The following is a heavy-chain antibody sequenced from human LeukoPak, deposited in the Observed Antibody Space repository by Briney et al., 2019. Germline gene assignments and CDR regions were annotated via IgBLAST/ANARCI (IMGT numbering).Heavy chain of an antibody. J-gene: IGHJ1*01. D-gene: IGHD6-13*01. V-gene: IGHV4-61*02. Sequence: SQTLSLTCTVSGGSVRSGSYYWSWIRQPAGKGLEWIGRMYTSGSASYNPSLKSRVTISVDTSKNQFSLKLSSVTAADTAVYYCATYRQYSSSWFFQHWGQGTLVTVSS. CDR3: ATYRQYSSSWFFQH. CDR2: MYTSGSA. CDR1: GGSVRSGSYY.